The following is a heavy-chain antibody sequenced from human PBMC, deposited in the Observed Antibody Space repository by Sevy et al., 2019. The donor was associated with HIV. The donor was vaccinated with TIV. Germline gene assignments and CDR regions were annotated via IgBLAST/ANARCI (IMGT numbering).Heavy chain of an antibody. CDR1: GFTFSSYA. CDR2: ISYDGSNK. CDR3: ARDDEPDYYYFDMDV. J-gene: IGHJ6*02. Sequence: GGSLRLSCAASGFTFSSYAMHWVRQAPGKGLEWVAVISYDGSNKYYADSGKGRFTISVDNSKNTLYLQMDGLRAEDTALYYCARDDEPDYYYFDMDVWGQGTTVTVSS. V-gene: IGHV3-30-3*01.